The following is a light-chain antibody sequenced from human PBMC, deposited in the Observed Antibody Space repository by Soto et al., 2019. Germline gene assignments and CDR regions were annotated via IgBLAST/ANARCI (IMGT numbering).Light chain of an antibody. CDR3: QPYSYLAT. CDR2: KAS. J-gene: IGKJ1*01. V-gene: IGKV1-5*03. CDR1: QSISSG. Sequence: DIQMTQSPSTLSASVGDRVTITCRASQSISSGLTWYQQKAGQAPKLLIYKASIVEIGVPSRFSGSGSGTEFTLTIISLQPDDCATDQYQPYSYLATFGQGTRVEVK.